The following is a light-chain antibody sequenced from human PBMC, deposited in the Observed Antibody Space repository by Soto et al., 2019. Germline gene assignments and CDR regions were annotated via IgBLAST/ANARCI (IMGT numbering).Light chain of an antibody. CDR2: SAS. J-gene: IGKJ2*01. V-gene: IGKV3-20*01. CDR3: QQYGCSPYT. Sequence: ESVLTQSPGTLSLSPGETATLSCRASQSVRSNYLAWYQHKPGRAPRLPIYSASHRPGGIPDKFSGSGSGTGFTLTVSSLEPEDFAVYYCQQYGCSPYTFGQGTTLEIK. CDR1: QSVRSNY.